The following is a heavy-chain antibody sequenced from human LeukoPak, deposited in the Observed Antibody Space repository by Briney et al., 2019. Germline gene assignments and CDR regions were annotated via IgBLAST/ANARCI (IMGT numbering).Heavy chain of an antibody. CDR3: ARRGPFSEYFQN. V-gene: IGHV5-51*01. D-gene: IGHD3-3*01. CDR1: GYTFSNYW. CDR2: IYPGDSDT. J-gene: IGHJ1*01. Sequence: GESLKISCKGSGYTFSNYWIGWVRQTPGKGLEWMGTIYPGDSDTRDSPSFQSQVTISAEKSISTAYLQWSSLKASDTAMYYCARRGPFSEYFQNWGQGTLVTVSS.